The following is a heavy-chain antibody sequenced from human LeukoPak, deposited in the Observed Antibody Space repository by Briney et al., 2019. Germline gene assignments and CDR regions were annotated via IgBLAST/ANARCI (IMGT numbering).Heavy chain of an antibody. V-gene: IGHV3-21*01. CDR2: ISSSSSYI. CDR3: ARDLSSGHPGGFDY. J-gene: IGHJ4*02. D-gene: IGHD3-3*01. Sequence: GGSLRLSCAASGFTFSSYSMNWVRQAPGKGLEWVSTISSSSSYIYYADSVKGRFTISRDNAKNSLYLQMNSLRVEDTAVYFCARDLSSGHPGGFDYWGQGTLVTVSS. CDR1: GFTFSSYS.